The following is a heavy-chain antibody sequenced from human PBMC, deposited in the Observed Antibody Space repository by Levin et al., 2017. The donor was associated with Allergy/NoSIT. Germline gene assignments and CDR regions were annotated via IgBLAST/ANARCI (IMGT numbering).Heavy chain of an antibody. Sequence: SGPTLVKPTQTLTLTCTFSGFSLSTSGMCVSWIRQPPGKALEWLALIDWDDDKYYSTSLKTRLTISKDTSKNQVVLTMTNMDPVDTATYYCARIRIGGGSSSPYYFDYWGQGTLVTVSS. CDR3: ARIRIGGGSSSPYYFDY. V-gene: IGHV2-70*01. J-gene: IGHJ4*02. D-gene: IGHD6-6*01. CDR2: IDWDDDK. CDR1: GFSLSTSGMC.